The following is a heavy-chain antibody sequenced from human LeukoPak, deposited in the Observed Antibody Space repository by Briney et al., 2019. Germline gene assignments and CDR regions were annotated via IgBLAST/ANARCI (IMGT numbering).Heavy chain of an antibody. D-gene: IGHD3-3*01. CDR3: ARDRRLDLFWSGYQDAFDI. V-gene: IGHV3-21*01. J-gene: IGHJ3*02. CDR1: GFTFSSYS. Sequence: GGSLRLSCAASGFTFSSYSMNWVRQAPGKGLEWVSSISSSSSYIYYADSVKGRFTISRDNAKNSLYLQMNSLRAEDTAVYYCARDRRLDLFWSGYQDAFDIWGQGTMVTVSS. CDR2: ISSSSSYI.